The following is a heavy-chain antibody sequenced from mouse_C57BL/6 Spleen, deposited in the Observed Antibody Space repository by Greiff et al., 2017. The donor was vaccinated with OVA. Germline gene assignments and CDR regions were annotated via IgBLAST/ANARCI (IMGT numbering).Heavy chain of an antibody. Sequence: LVESEGGLVQPGSSMKLSCTASGFTFSDYYMAWVRQVPEKGLEWVANINYDGSSTYYLDSLKSRFIISRDNAKNILYLQMSSLKSEDTATYYCAREAFITTVVADWYFDVWGTGTTVTVSS. CDR2: INYDGSST. CDR3: AREAFITTVVADWYFDV. V-gene: IGHV5-16*01. J-gene: IGHJ1*03. CDR1: GFTFSDYY. D-gene: IGHD1-1*01.